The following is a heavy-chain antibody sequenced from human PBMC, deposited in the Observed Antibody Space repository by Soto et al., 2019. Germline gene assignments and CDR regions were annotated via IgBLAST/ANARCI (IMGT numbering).Heavy chain of an antibody. CDR2: IYYSGST. Sequence: SETLSLTCTVSGGSIIRGDYYWIWIRQPPGKGLEWIGYIYYSGSTYYNPSLKSRVTISVDTSKNQFSLKLSSVTAADTAVYYCARDSSSLGDYYYYYGMDVWGQGTTVTVSS. J-gene: IGHJ6*02. V-gene: IGHV4-30-4*01. CDR1: GGSIIRGDYY. CDR3: ARDSSSLGDYYYYYGMDV. D-gene: IGHD6-6*01.